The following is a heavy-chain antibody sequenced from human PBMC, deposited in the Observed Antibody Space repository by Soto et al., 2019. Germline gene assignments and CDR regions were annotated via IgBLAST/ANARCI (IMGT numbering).Heavy chain of an antibody. Sequence: PGGSLRLSCTASGFTVSSHYLTWVRQAPGKGLKWVSVLYPDGRAYHADSVKGRFTVSTDNSKNSVHLQMNNLRAEDLAVYYCARGLGREYRDNTGYFRLDHWGQGTLVTVSS. J-gene: IGHJ4*02. CDR3: ARGLGREYRDNTGYFRLDH. V-gene: IGHV3-53*01. CDR2: LYPDGRA. CDR1: GFTVSSHY. D-gene: IGHD3-22*01.